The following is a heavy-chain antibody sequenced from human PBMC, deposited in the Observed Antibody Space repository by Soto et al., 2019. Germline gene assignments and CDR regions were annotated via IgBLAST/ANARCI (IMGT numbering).Heavy chain of an antibody. CDR2: IYYSGST. D-gene: IGHD3-16*01. CDR1: GGSISSYY. V-gene: IGHV4-59*01. Sequence: KPSETLSLTCTVSGGSISSYYWSWIRQPPGKGLEWIGYIYYSGSTNYNPSLKSRVTISVDTSKNQFSLKLSSVTAADTAVYYCAGGGYYYYGMDVWGQGTTVTVSS. CDR3: AGGGYYYYGMDV. J-gene: IGHJ6*02.